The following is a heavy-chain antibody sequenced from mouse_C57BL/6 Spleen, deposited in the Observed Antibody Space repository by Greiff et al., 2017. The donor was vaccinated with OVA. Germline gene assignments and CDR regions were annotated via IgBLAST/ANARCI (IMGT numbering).Heavy chain of an antibody. V-gene: IGHV14-4*01. D-gene: IGHD3-2*02. J-gene: IGHJ4*01. Sequence: VQLQQSGAELVRPGASVKLSCTASGFNIKDDYMHWVKQRPEQGLEWIGWIDPENGDTEYASKFQGKGTITADTSSNTAYLQLSSLTSEDTAVYYCTLSSGYAMDYWGQGTSVTVSS. CDR2: IDPENGDT. CDR3: TLSSGYAMDY. CDR1: GFNIKDDY.